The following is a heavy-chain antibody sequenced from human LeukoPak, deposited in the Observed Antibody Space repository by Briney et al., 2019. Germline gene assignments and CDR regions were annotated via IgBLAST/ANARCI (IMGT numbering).Heavy chain of an antibody. D-gene: IGHD6-13*01. CDR1: GLTFSSYG. Sequence: GGSLRLSCAAPGLTFSSYGMHWVRQAPGKGLEWVAVIWYDGSNKYYADSVKGRFTISRDNSKNTLYLQMNSLRAEDTAVYYCAKHSSSWSYYYYYMDVWSKGTTVTVSS. CDR2: IWYDGSNK. CDR3: AKHSSSWSYYYYYMDV. V-gene: IGHV3-33*06. J-gene: IGHJ6*03.